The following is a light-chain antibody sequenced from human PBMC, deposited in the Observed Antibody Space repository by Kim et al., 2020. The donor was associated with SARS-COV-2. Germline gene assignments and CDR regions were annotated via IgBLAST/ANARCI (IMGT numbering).Light chain of an antibody. Sequence: GDSVTITCRAGQTIGTSLNWYQQKPGEAPKLLIHTIASLQSGVPLRFGGSGSGTHFTLTISSLHPEDSATYYCQQTYSIPSFGQGTKV. CDR1: QTIGTS. CDR2: TIA. V-gene: IGKV1-39*01. CDR3: QQTYSIPS. J-gene: IGKJ1*01.